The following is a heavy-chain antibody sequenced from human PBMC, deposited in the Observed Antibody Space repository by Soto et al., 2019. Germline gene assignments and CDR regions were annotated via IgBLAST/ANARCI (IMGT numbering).Heavy chain of an antibody. CDR2: ISGSGGST. CDR3: AKNPYSSSSLFLDY. J-gene: IGHJ4*02. CDR1: GFTFSSYA. Sequence: GWSLRLSCAASGFTFSSYAMSWVRQAPGKGLEWVSAISGSGGSTYYADSVKGRFTISRDNSKNTLYLQMNSLRAEDTAVYYCAKNPYSSSSLFLDYWGQGTLVTVSS. V-gene: IGHV3-23*01. D-gene: IGHD6-6*01.